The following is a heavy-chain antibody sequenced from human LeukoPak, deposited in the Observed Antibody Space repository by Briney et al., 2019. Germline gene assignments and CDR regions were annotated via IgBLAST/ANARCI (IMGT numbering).Heavy chain of an antibody. CDR2: ISSSSSYI. J-gene: IGHJ4*02. Sequence: PGGSLRLSCAASGFTFSSYSMNWVRQAPGKGLEWVSSISSSSSYIYYADSVKGRFTISRDNVKNSLYLQMNSLRAEDTAVYYCARGAPGRDPNYFYYWGQGTLVTVSS. V-gene: IGHV3-21*01. CDR1: GFTFSSYS. CDR3: ARGAPGRDPNYFYY.